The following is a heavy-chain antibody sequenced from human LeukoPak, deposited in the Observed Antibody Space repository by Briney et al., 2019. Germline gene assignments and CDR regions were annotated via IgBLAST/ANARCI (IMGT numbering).Heavy chain of an antibody. CDR1: GYSFTGYY. CDR2: INPNSGGT. D-gene: IGHD6-13*01. Sequence: GASVKVSCKAPGYSFTGYYMHWVRQAPGQGLEWMGWINPNSGGTNYAQKFQGRVTMTRDTSISTAYMELSRLRYDDTAVYYCARDPIAAAGLAGDYWGQGTLVTVSS. J-gene: IGHJ4*02. CDR3: ARDPIAAAGLAGDY. V-gene: IGHV1-2*02.